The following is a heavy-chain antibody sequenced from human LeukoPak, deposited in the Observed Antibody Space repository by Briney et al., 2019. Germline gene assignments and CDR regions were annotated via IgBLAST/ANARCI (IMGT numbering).Heavy chain of an antibody. CDR3: ARGRRWLQFGYYYMDV. D-gene: IGHD5-24*01. Sequence: SETLSLTCTVSSGSISTSNYYWGWVRQPPGKALEWIGNIFYSGSTYYSPSLKSRVTISVDTSKNQFSLKLSSVTAADTAVYYCARGRRWLQFGYYYMDVWGKGTTVTVSS. V-gene: IGHV4-39*07. CDR1: SGSISTSNYY. J-gene: IGHJ6*03. CDR2: IFYSGST.